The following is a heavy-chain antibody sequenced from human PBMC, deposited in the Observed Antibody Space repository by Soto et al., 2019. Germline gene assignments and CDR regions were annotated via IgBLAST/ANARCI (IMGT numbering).Heavy chain of an antibody. CDR2: ISGSGGST. Sequence: EVQLLESGGGLVQPGGSLRLSCAASGFTFSSYAMSWVRQAPGKGLEWVSAISGSGGSTYYADSVKGRFTISRDNSKNTLYLQMNSLRAEDTAVYFCAKDVSLYPGGSGSYPFDYWGQGTLVTVSS. J-gene: IGHJ4*02. V-gene: IGHV3-23*01. CDR1: GFTFSSYA. CDR3: AKDVSLYPGGSGSYPFDY. D-gene: IGHD3-10*01.